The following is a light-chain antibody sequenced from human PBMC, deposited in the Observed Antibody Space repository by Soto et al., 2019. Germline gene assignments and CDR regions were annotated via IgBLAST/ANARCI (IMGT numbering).Light chain of an antibody. CDR3: QQYNSYPWT. V-gene: IGKV1-5*01. Sequence: DIQMTQSPSTLSASVGDIVTITCRASQSISSWLAWYQQKPGKAPNLLIYDASSLESGVPSRFSGSGSGTEFNLTISSLQPDDFATYYCQQYNSYPWTFVQGTKVELK. J-gene: IGKJ1*01. CDR2: DAS. CDR1: QSISSW.